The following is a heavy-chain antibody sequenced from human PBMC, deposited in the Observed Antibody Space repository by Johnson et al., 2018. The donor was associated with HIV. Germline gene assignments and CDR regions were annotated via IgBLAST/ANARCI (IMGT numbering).Heavy chain of an antibody. D-gene: IGHD3-22*01. J-gene: IGHJ3*02. V-gene: IGHV3-66*02. Sequence: EVQLVESGGGVVQPGRSLRLSCAASGFTVSSNYMSWVRQAPGKGLEWVSVIYSGGSTYYADSVKGRFTISRDNSKNTLYLQMNSLRAEDTAVYYCARGRGITMVEVVNDAFDIWGQGTMVTVSS. CDR2: IYSGGST. CDR3: ARGRGITMVEVVNDAFDI. CDR1: GFTVSSNY.